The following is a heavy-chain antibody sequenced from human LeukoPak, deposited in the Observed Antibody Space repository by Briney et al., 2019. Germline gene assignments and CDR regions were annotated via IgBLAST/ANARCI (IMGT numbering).Heavy chain of an antibody. CDR2: IIPILGIA. Sequence: AASVKVSCKASGGTFSSYAISWVRQAPGQGLEWMGRIIPILGIANYAQKFQGRVTITADKSTSTAYMELSSLRSEDTAVYYCARAYYDYVWGSYYDYWAREPWSPSPQ. J-gene: IGHJ4*02. CDR1: GGTFSSYA. D-gene: IGHD3-16*01. CDR3: ARAYYDYVWGSYYDY. V-gene: IGHV1-69*04.